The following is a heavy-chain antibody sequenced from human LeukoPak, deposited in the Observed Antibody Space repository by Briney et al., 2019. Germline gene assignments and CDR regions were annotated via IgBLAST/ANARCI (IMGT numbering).Heavy chain of an antibody. D-gene: IGHD3-9*01. V-gene: IGHV3-23*01. CDR1: GFTFSSYA. J-gene: IGHJ4*02. CDR2: ISGSGGST. CDR3: ASVAGRYDILTGYRH. Sequence: GGSLRLSCAASGFTFSSYAMSWVRQAPGKGLEWVSAISGSGGSTYYADSVKGRFTISRDNSKNTLYLQMNSLRAEDTAVYYCASVAGRYDILTGYRHWGQGTLVTVSS.